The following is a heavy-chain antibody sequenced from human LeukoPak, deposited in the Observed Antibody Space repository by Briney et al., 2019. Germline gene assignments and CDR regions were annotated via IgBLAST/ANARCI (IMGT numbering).Heavy chain of an antibody. Sequence: PGGSLRLSCAASGFTFDNYAMRWVRQAPGKGLEWVSLISGDGSSTYYADSVKGRFTISRDNSKNSLYLQMNSLRTEDTALYFCAKDSYCSGGSCYRHFDYWGQGTLVTVSS. CDR1: GFTFDNYA. J-gene: IGHJ4*02. CDR3: AKDSYCSGGSCYRHFDY. V-gene: IGHV3-43*02. D-gene: IGHD2-15*01. CDR2: ISGDGSST.